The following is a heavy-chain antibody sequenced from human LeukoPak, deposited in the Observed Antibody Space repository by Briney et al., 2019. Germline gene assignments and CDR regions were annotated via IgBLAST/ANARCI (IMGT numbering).Heavy chain of an antibody. J-gene: IGHJ3*02. V-gene: IGHV4-34*01. D-gene: IGHD3-3*01. Sequence: PSETLSLTCAVYGGSFSGYYWSWIRQPPGKGLEWIGEINHSGSTNYNPSLKSRVTISVDTSKNQFSLKLSSVTAADTAVYYCARGSYDFWSGYPFLAFDIWGQGTMVTVSS. CDR2: INHSGST. CDR1: GGSFSGYY. CDR3: ARGSYDFWSGYPFLAFDI.